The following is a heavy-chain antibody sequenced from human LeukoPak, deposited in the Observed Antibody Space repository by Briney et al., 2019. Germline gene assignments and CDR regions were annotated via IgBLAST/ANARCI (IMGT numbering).Heavy chain of an antibody. V-gene: IGHV3-53*01. CDR3: NRDYGDY. CDR1: GFTVSRKY. D-gene: IGHD4/OR15-4a*01. J-gene: IGHJ4*02. Sequence: GGSLRLSCAASGFTVSRKYMSWVRQAPGKGLEWVAVIYTDASTYYADSVKGRFTISRDNSKNTVYLQMNSLRAEDTAVYYCNRDYGDYWGQGTLVTVSS. CDR2: IYTDAST.